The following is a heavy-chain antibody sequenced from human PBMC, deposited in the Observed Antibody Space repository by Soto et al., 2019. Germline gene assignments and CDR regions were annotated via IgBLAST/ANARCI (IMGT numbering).Heavy chain of an antibody. J-gene: IGHJ5*02. CDR1: GFTFSSYG. V-gene: IGHV3-33*01. Sequence: QVQLVESGGGVVQPGRSLRLSCAASGFTFSSYGMHWVRQAPGKGLEWVAVIWYDGSNKYYADSVKGRFTISRDNSKNTLDRQMNSLRAEDTAVYDCARDAYSSSSGWFDPWGQGTLVTVSS. CDR2: IWYDGSNK. CDR3: ARDAYSSSSGWFDP. D-gene: IGHD6-6*01.